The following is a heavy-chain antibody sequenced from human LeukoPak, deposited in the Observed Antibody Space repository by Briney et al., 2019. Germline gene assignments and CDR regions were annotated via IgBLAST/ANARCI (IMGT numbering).Heavy chain of an antibody. Sequence: PGGSLRLSCAASGFTFSSYAMSWVRQAPGKGREWVSAISGSGGSTYYADSVKGRFTISRDNSKNTLYLQMNSLRAEDTAVYYCAKWTPSYYYDSSGYSPLTSGDAFDIWGQGTMVTVSS. CDR2: ISGSGGST. CDR1: GFTFSSYA. V-gene: IGHV3-23*01. CDR3: AKWTPSYYYDSSGYSPLTSGDAFDI. J-gene: IGHJ3*02. D-gene: IGHD3-22*01.